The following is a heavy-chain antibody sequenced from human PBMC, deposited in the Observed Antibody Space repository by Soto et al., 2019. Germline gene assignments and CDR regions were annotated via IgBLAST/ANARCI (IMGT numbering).Heavy chain of an antibody. V-gene: IGHV3-21*01. CDR1: GFTFSSYS. CDR3: ARDGYCSSTSCYPLVDKHTIYYYYGMDV. Sequence: PGGSLRLSCAASGFTFSSYSMNWVRQAPGKGLEWVSSISSSSSYIYYADSVKGRFTISRDNAKNSLYLQMNSLRAEDTAVYYCARDGYCSSTSCYPLVDKHTIYYYYGMDVWGQGTTVTVSS. CDR2: ISSSSSYI. J-gene: IGHJ6*02. D-gene: IGHD2-2*01.